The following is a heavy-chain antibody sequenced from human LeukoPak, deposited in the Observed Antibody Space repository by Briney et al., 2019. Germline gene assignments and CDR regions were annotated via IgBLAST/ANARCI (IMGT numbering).Heavy chain of an antibody. V-gene: IGHV4-4*08. CDR3: ARASGYSGYGSAFFDY. CDR1: GGSISSYY. D-gene: IGHD5-12*01. Sequence: PSETLSLTCTVSGGSISSYYWSWIRQPPGKGLEWIGYIYTSGSTNYNPSLKSRVTMSVDTSKNQFSLKLSSVTAADTAVYYCARASGYSGYGSAFFDYWGQGTLVTVSS. J-gene: IGHJ4*02. CDR2: IYTSGST.